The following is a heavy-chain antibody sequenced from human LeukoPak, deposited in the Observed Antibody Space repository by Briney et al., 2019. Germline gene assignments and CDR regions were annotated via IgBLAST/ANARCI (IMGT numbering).Heavy chain of an antibody. CDR2: ISAYNGNT. CDR1: GYTFTSYG. CDR3: ARVFLGYSSSLEGVFDY. Sequence: ASVKVSCKASGYTFTSYGITWVRQAPGQGLEWMGWISAYNGNTRSAQNLQGRVTMTTDTSTSTAYMELRSLRSDDTAMYYCARVFLGYSSSLEGVFDYWGQGTLVTVSS. J-gene: IGHJ4*02. D-gene: IGHD6-13*01. V-gene: IGHV1-18*01.